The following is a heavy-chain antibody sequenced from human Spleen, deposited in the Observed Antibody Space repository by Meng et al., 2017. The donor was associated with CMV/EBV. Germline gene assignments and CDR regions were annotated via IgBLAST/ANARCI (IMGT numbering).Heavy chain of an antibody. CDR1: GYSFTSYW. D-gene: IGHD4-23*01. J-gene: IGHJ4*02. CDR3: ARTTTVVRGDFDY. Sequence: GESLKISCKGFGYSFTSYWIGWVRQMPGKGLEWMGIIYPGDSDTRYSPSFQGQVTISADKSISTAYLQWSSLKASDTAMYYCARTTTVVRGDFDYWGQGTLVTVSS. CDR2: IYPGDSDT. V-gene: IGHV5-51*01.